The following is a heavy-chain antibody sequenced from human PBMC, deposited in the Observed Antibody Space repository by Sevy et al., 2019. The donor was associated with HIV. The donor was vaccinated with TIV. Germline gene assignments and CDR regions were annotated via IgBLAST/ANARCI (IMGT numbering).Heavy chain of an antibody. J-gene: IGHJ4*02. CDR3: ARDASVAAYYFDF. V-gene: IGHV3-48*01. D-gene: IGHD6-19*01. CDR2: INTLSDTI. CDR1: GFTFRRNS. Sequence: GGSLRLSCTASGFTFRRNSMNWVRQAPGKGLEWLAYINTLSDTIKYADSVKGRFTISRDNAKNSLYLQMNSLRVEDTAVYYWARDASVAAYYFDFWGQGTLVTVSS.